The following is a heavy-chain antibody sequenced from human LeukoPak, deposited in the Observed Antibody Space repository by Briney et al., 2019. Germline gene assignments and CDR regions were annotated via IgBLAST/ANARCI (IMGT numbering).Heavy chain of an antibody. V-gene: IGHV3-53*01. CDR1: GFTVSSNY. CDR3: ARGPPTSLWYYYYYMDV. J-gene: IGHJ6*03. CDR2: IYSGGST. Sequence: GGSLRLSCAASGFTVSSNYMSWVRQAPGMGLEWVSVIYSGGSTYYADSVKGLFTISRDNSKNTLYLQMNSLRAEDTAVYYCARGPPTSLWYYYYYMDVWGKGTTVTVSS. D-gene: IGHD2-21*01.